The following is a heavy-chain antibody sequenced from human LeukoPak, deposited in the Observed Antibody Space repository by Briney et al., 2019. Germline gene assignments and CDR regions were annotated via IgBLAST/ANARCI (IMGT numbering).Heavy chain of an antibody. V-gene: IGHV3-30*18. J-gene: IGHJ6*02. CDR1: GFTFSSYG. Sequence: GSLRLSCAASGFTFSSYGMHWVRQAPGKGLEWVAVISYDGSNKYYADSVKGRFTISRDNSKNTLYLQMNSLRAEDTAVYYCAKDLLGYGDYNGMDVWGQGTTVTVSS. D-gene: IGHD4-17*01. CDR3: AKDLLGYGDYNGMDV. CDR2: ISYDGSNK.